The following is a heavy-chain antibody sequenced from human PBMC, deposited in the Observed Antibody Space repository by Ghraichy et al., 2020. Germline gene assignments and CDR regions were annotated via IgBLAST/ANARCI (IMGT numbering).Heavy chain of an antibody. CDR1: GFTVSSNY. D-gene: IGHD1-26*01. V-gene: IGHV3-66*01. CDR2: IYSGGST. J-gene: IGHJ4*02. CDR3: ARELGGSYSNYFDY. Sequence: GGSLRLSCAASGFTVSSNYMSWVRQAPGKGLEWVSVIYSGGSTYYADSVKGRFTISRDNSKNTLYLQMNSPRAEDTAVYYCARELGGSYSNYFDYWGQGTLVTVSS.